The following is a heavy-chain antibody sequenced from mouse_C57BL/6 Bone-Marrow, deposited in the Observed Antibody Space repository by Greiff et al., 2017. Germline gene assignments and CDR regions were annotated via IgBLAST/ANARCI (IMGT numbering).Heavy chain of an antibody. V-gene: IGHV1-82*01. J-gene: IGHJ4*01. CDR2: IYPGDGGT. D-gene: IGHD1-1*01. CDR3: ASCYGSSKYYDAMDY. Sequence: QVQLQQSGPELVKPGASVKISCKASGYAFSSSWMNWVQQRPGKGLEWIGRIYPGDGGTNYNGKFKGKATLTADKSSSTAYMQLSSLTSEDSAVYFCASCYGSSKYYDAMDYWGQGTSVTVSS. CDR1: GYAFSSSW.